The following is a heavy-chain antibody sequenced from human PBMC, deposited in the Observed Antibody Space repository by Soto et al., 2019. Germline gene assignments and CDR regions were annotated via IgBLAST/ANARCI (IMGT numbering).Heavy chain of an antibody. Sequence: SVKVSCKASGGTFSSYAISWVRQAPGQGLEWMGGIIPIFGTANYAQKFQGRVTITADESTSTAYMELSSLRAEDTAVYYCANTVPHLDIAVGPDWGQGTLVTVSS. CDR3: ANTVPHLDIAVGPD. V-gene: IGHV1-69*13. J-gene: IGHJ4*02. D-gene: IGHD6-19*01. CDR1: GGTFSSYA. CDR2: IIPIFGTA.